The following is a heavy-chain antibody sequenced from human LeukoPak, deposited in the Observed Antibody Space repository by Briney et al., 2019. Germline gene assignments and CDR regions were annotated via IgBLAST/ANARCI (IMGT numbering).Heavy chain of an antibody. CDR1: GFIVSSNY. D-gene: IGHD6-13*01. CDR3: AIPVSWFNWFDP. V-gene: IGHV3-30*02. Sequence: GGSLRLSCAASGFIVSSNYMSWVRQAPGKGLEWVTFIRYDGTIKYYADSVKGQFTFSRDNSKNTLFLQMNSLRAEDTAVYYCAIPVSWFNWFDPWGQGTLVTVSS. CDR2: IRYDGTIK. J-gene: IGHJ5*02.